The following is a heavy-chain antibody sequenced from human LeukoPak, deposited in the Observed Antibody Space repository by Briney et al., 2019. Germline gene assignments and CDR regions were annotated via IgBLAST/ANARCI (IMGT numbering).Heavy chain of an antibody. CDR1: GGTFSSHG. CDR2: IIPIFGTA. V-gene: IGHV1-69*01. CDR3: ARSVSGSYSDYYYYMDV. J-gene: IGHJ6*03. Sequence: SVKVSCKASGGTFSSHGISWMRQAPGQGLEWRGGIIPIFGTANYAQKFQGRVTITADESTSTAYMELSSLRSEDTAVYYCARSVSGSYSDYYYYMDVWGKGTTVTVSS. D-gene: IGHD1-26*01.